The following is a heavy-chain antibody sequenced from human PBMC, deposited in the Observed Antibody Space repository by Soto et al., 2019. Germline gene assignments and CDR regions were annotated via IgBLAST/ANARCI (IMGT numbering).Heavy chain of an antibody. V-gene: IGHV3-21*01. CDR3: ARVHLVAGSAFYCAMDV. D-gene: IGHD6-6*01. CDR2: ISGSGKDT. CDR1: GLTFSNFA. J-gene: IGHJ6*02. Sequence: GGSLRLSCEVSGLTFSNFAMSWVRQAPGKGLEWVASISGSGKDTFYRHSVKGRFAISRDSAGTSLFLRMDSVKVEDTAVYHCARVHLVAGSAFYCAMDVWAQGPRSPSP.